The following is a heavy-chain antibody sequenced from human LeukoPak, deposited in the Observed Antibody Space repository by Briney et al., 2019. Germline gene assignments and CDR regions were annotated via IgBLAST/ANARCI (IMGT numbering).Heavy chain of an antibody. CDR3: ARDPNGDYVGAFDM. CDR1: GFTFSTYA. Sequence: GGSLRLSCTAPGFTFSTYAMTWVRQAPGKGLEWVSSIRGGGTSTFYADSVKGRFTISRDNSKNTLFLQMTSLRAEDTAVYYCARDPNGDYVGAFDMWGPGTMVTVSS. V-gene: IGHV3-23*01. CDR2: IRGGGTST. D-gene: IGHD4-17*01. J-gene: IGHJ3*02.